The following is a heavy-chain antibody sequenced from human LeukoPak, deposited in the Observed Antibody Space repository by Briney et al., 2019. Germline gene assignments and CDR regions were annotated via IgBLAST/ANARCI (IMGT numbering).Heavy chain of an antibody. D-gene: IGHD3-16*01. CDR3: ARDSGGYFDY. CDR2: IIPIFGTA. Sequence: ASVKVSCKASGGTFSNYAISWVRQAPGQGLEWMGGIIPIFGTANYAQKFKGRVTITADESTNTAYMELSSLRSEDTAVYYCARDSGGYFDYWGQGTLVTVSS. CDR1: GGTFSNYA. V-gene: IGHV1-69*13. J-gene: IGHJ4*02.